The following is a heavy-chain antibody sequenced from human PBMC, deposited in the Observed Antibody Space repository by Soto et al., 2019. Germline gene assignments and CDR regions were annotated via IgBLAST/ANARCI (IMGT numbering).Heavy chain of an antibody. CDR3: ARDCSSTSCSDWFDP. Sequence: SETLSLTCTVSCGSISSGGYYWSWIRQHPGKGLEWIGYIYYSGSTYYNPSLKSRVTISVDTSKNQFSLKLSSVTAADTAVYYCARDCSSTSCSDWFDPWGQGTLVTVSS. CDR2: IYYSGST. V-gene: IGHV4-31*03. J-gene: IGHJ5*02. CDR1: CGSISSGGYY. D-gene: IGHD2-2*01.